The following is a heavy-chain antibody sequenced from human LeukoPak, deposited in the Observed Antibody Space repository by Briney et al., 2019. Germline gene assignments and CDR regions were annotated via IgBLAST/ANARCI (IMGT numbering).Heavy chain of an antibody. V-gene: IGHV1-69*13. J-gene: IGHJ4*02. CDR1: GGTFSSYA. CDR3: ARGSLYGSGSNLFDY. Sequence: SVKVSCKASGGTFSSYAISWVRQAPGQGLEWMGGIIPIFGTANYAQKFQGRVTTTADESTSTAYMELSSLRSEDTAVYYCARGSLYGSGSNLFDYWGQGTLVTVSS. D-gene: IGHD3-10*01. CDR2: IIPIFGTA.